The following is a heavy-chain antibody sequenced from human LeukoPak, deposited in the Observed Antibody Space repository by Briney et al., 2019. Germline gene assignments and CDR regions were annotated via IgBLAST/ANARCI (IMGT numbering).Heavy chain of an antibody. V-gene: IGHV3-48*03. J-gene: IGHJ4*02. CDR2: ISSSGSII. Sequence: GGSLRLSCAASGFTFSSFEMNRVRQAPGKGLEWVSYISSSGSIINYADSVKGRFTISRDNAKNSLYLQMNSLRAEDTAVYYCAGNDYADYWGQGTLVTVSS. CDR3: AGNDYADY. CDR1: GFTFSSFE.